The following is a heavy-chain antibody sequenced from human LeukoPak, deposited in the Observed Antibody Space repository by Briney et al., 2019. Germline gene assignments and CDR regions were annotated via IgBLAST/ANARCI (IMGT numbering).Heavy chain of an antibody. V-gene: IGHV3-30-3*01. CDR3: ARETFPSSGWALGDY. J-gene: IGHJ4*02. D-gene: IGHD6-19*01. CDR1: GFTFSSYA. Sequence: GGSLRLSCAASGFTFSSYAKHWVRQAPGKGLEWVAVISYDGGNKYYADSVKGRFTISRDNSKNTLYLQMNSLRAEDTAVYYCARETFPSSGWALGDYWGQGTLVTVSS. CDR2: ISYDGGNK.